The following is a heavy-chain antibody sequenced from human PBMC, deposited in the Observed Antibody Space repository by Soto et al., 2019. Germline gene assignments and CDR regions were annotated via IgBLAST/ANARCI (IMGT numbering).Heavy chain of an antibody. D-gene: IGHD4-17*01. CDR2: IHSGGTT. V-gene: IGHV3-53*02. CDR3: ARGWENGDYAQY. CDR1: GFTVSSNY. J-gene: IGHJ4*02. Sequence: EVQLVETGGGLIQPGGFLRLSCAASGFTVSSNYMSWVRQAPGKGLEWVPVIHSGGTTYYADSVKGRFTISRDISKNTLYLQMNGLRAEDTAVYYCARGWENGDYAQYWGQGTLVTVSS.